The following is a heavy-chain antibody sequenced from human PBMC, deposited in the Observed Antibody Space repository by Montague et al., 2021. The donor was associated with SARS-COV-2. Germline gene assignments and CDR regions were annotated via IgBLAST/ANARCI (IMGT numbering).Heavy chain of an antibody. V-gene: IGHV2-70*01. J-gene: IGHJ6*02. Sequence: PALVKPTQTLTLTCTFSGFSLSTSGMCVSWIRQPPGKALEWLALXDWDDDKYYSTSLKTRLTISKDTSKNQVVLTMTNMDPVDTATYYCARTLGWQQLAPPYYYYYGMDVWGQGTTVTVSS. CDR1: GFSLSTSGMC. D-gene: IGHD6-13*01. CDR2: XDWDDDK. CDR3: ARTLGWQQLAPPYYYYYGMDV.